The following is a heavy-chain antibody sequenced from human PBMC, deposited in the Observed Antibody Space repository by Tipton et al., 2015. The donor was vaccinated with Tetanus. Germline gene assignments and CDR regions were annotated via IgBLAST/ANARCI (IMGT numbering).Heavy chain of an antibody. D-gene: IGHD2-21*01. CDR1: GFSFRDFG. J-gene: IGHJ5*01. V-gene: IGHV3-48*02. CDR2: ISYSSTSI. Sequence: SLRLSCAASGFSFRDFGMNWVRQAPGKGLERVSCISYSSTSIYYADSVKGRFVVSRDNAKNSLYLQMNTLRDDDTAVYYCARRGEARANWFDSWGQGTLVTVSS. CDR3: ARRGEARANWFDS.